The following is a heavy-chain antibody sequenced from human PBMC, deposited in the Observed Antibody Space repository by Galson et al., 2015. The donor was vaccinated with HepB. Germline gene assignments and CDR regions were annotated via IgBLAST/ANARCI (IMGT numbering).Heavy chain of an antibody. CDR3: AKEPRTPGGSEQGYYFDF. Sequence: SLRLSCAASGFTFSSYAMSWVRQAPGQGLEWVSAISGRGADTYYADSVKGRFTISRDNSENTLFLQMNSLRAEDTAIYYCAKEPRTPGGSEQGYYFDFWGQGTLVTVSS. D-gene: IGHD2-2*01. J-gene: IGHJ4*02. CDR2: ISGRGADT. CDR1: GFTFSSYA. V-gene: IGHV3-23*01.